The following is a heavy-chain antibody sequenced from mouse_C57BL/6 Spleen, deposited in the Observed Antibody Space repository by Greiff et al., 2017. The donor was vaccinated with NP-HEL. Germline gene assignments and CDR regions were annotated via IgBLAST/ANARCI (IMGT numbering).Heavy chain of an antibody. D-gene: IGHD1-1*01. Sequence: QVQLKQSGAELVRPGASVKLSCKASGYTFTDYYINWVKQRPGQGLEWIARIYPGSGNTYYNEKFKGKATLTAEKSSSTAYMQLSSLTSEDSAVYFCARRGSSYDFDYWGQGTTLTVSS. CDR3: ARRGSSYDFDY. V-gene: IGHV1-76*01. CDR2: IYPGSGNT. CDR1: GYTFTDYY. J-gene: IGHJ2*01.